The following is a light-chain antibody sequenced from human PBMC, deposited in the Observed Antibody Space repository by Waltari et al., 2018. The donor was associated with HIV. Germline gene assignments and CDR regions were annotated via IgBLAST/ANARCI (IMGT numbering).Light chain of an antibody. V-gene: IGLV1-44*01. Sequence: SVLTQPPSASGTPGQRVTISCSGSSSNIGSNAVNWYQQFPGTSPKLLIYSTKPRPSVVPDRFSASRSATSASLAISGLQSEDDADYYCAAWDDSLNGVVFGGGTKLTVL. J-gene: IGLJ3*02. CDR1: SSNIGSNA. CDR3: AAWDDSLNGVV. CDR2: STK.